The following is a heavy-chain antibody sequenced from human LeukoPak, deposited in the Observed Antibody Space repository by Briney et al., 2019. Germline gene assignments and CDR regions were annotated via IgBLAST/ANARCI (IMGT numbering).Heavy chain of an antibody. CDR1: GGSISSYY. V-gene: IGHV4-39*07. J-gene: IGHJ4*02. D-gene: IGHD2-2*01. CDR3: ARGESYCSSTSCYEY. Sequence: SDTLSLTCTVSGGSISSYYWGWIRQPPGKGLEWIGSIYYSGSTYYNPSLKSRVTISVDTSKNQFSLKLSSVTAADTAVYYCARGESYCSSTSCYEYWGQGTLVTVSS. CDR2: IYYSGST.